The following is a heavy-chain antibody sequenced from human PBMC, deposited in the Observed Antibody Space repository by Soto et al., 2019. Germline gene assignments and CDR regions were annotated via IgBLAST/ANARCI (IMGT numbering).Heavy chain of an antibody. Sequence: GGSLRLSCAASGFTFSSYAMSWVLQAPGKGLEWVSAISGSGGSTYYADSVKGRFTISRDNSKNTLYLQMNSLRAEDTAVYYCAKDHCSSTSCYSHYYYYYMDVWGKGTTVTVSS. CDR1: GFTFSSYA. D-gene: IGHD2-2*01. CDR2: ISGSGGST. V-gene: IGHV3-23*01. J-gene: IGHJ6*03. CDR3: AKDHCSSTSCYSHYYYYYMDV.